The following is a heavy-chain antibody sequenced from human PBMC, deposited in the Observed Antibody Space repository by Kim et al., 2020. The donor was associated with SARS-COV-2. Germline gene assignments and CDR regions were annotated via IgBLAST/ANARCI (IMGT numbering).Heavy chain of an antibody. CDR1: GYTFTDYY. J-gene: IGHJ4*02. CDR2: INPSLGGT. CDR3: AISLKGGSNY. V-gene: IGHV1-2*02. D-gene: IGHD6-6*01. Sequence: ASVKVSCKASGYTFTDYYIYWVRQAPGQGLECMGWINPSLGGTNYPQRFQDRVIMTTDTSITTAYMEVTSLTSDDTALYYCAISLKGGSNYWGQGTLVTVSS.